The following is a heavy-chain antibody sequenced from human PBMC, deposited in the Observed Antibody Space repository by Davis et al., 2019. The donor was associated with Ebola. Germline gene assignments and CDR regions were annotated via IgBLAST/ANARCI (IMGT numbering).Heavy chain of an antibody. Sequence: GESLKISCKDSGDSFTSHWIGWVRQMPGKGLEWMGIIYTGDSDTRYSPSFRGPVTISADKSTKTAFLQWSRLKASDTAMYYCASLRRTITGMDDGFDIWGQGTKVTVSS. CDR1: GDSFTSHW. V-gene: IGHV5-51*01. D-gene: IGHD1-20*01. CDR3: ASLRRTITGMDDGFDI. CDR2: IYTGDSDT. J-gene: IGHJ3*02.